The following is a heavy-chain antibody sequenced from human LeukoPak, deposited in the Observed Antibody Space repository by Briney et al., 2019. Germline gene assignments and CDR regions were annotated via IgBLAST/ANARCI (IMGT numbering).Heavy chain of an antibody. V-gene: IGHV3-23*01. J-gene: IGHJ4*02. Sequence: PGGSLRLSCAASGFTFSSYAMSWVRQALGKGLEWVSAISGSGGSTYYADSVKGRFTISRDNSKNTLYLQMNSLRAEDTAVYYCAKDHPLGYCTNGVCYTSPLLGYWGQGTLVTVSS. CDR1: GFTFSSYA. CDR3: AKDHPLGYCTNGVCYTSPLLGY. D-gene: IGHD2-8*01. CDR2: ISGSGGST.